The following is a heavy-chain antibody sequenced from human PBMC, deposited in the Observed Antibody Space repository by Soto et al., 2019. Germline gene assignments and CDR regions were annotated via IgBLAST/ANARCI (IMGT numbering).Heavy chain of an antibody. V-gene: IGHV1-18*01. CDR1: GYGFTTYG. CDR3: XXXXXXXY. CDR2: ISAHNGNT. Sequence: QVHLVQSGAEVKKPGASVKVSCKGSGYGFTTYGITWVRQAPGQGLEWMAWISAHNGNTNYAQKLQGRVTVTRDTXXXXXXXXXXXXXXXXXXXXXXXXXXXXXYWGQGALVTVSS. J-gene: IGHJ4*02.